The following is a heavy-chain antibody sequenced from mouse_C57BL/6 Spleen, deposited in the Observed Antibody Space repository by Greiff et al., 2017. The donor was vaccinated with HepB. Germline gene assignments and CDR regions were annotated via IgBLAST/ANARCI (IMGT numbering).Heavy chain of an antibody. D-gene: IGHD2-4*01. V-gene: IGHV5-4*01. CDR2: ISDGGSYT. J-gene: IGHJ3*01. CDR3: ARDLITTGEIAY. Sequence: EVQGVESGGGLVKPGGSLKLSCAASGFTFSSYAMSWVRQTPEKRLEWVATISDGGSYTYYPDNVKGRVTISRDNAKNNRYLQMSHLKSEDTAMYYCARDLITTGEIAYWGQGTLVTVSA. CDR1: GFTFSSYA.